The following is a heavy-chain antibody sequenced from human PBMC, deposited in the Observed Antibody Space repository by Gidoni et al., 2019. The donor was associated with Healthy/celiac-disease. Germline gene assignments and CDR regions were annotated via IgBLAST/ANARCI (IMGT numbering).Heavy chain of an antibody. CDR1: GFTFSSYS. J-gene: IGHJ4*02. V-gene: IGHV3-21*01. CDR3: ARGYCSSTSCHLGKKSFDY. CDR2: ISSSSSYI. Sequence: EVQLVESGGGLVKPGGSLRLSCAASGFTFSSYSMNWVRQAPGKGLEWVSSISSSSSYIYYADSVKGRFTISRDNAKNSLYLQMNSLRAEDTAVYYCARGYCSSTSCHLGKKSFDYWGQGTLVTVSS. D-gene: IGHD2-2*01.